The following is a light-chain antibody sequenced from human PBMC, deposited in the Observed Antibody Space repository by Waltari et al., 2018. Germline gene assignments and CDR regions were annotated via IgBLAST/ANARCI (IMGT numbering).Light chain of an antibody. V-gene: IGKV3-11*01. CDR3: QQRNDWPPT. Sequence: EIVLTQSPAPLSLSPGERATLSCRPSRSVSVYLAWYQHKPGQAPRLLLSDASNRATGIPARFRGSGSETDFTLSINNLEPDDSATYYCQQRNDWPPTFGRGTKLE. CDR1: RSVSVY. J-gene: IGKJ1*01. CDR2: DAS.